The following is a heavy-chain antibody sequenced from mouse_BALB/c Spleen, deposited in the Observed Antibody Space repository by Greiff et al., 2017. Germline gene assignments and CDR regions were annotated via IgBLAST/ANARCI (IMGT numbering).Heavy chain of an antibody. Sequence: EVQLVESGGGLVQPGGSRKLSCAASGFTFSDYGMAWVRQAPGKGPEWVAFISNLAYSIYYADTVTGRFTISRENAKNTLYLQMSSLKSEDTAMYYCARFITTATDAYWGQGTLVTVSA. V-gene: IGHV5-15*02. CDR2: ISNLAYSI. J-gene: IGHJ3*01. CDR1: GFTFSDYG. CDR3: ARFITTATDAY. D-gene: IGHD1-2*01.